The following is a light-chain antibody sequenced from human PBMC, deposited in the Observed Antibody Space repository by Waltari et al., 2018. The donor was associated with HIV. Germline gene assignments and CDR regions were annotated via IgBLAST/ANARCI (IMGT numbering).Light chain of an antibody. V-gene: IGLV4-69*01. CDR2: FKSDGSH. CDR1: SGHSSYA. J-gene: IGLJ3*02. CDR3: QTWGTLNLV. Sequence: QLVLTQSPSASASLGASVKLTCTPSSGHSSYAIAWHQQQPEKGPRYLMKFKSDGSHSKGDGIPDRFSGSSSGAERYLTISSLQSEDEADYYCQTWGTLNLVFGGGTKLTVL.